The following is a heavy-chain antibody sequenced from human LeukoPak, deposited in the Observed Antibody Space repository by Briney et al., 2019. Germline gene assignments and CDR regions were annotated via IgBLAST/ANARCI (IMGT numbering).Heavy chain of an antibody. Sequence: ASVKVSCKAFGYTFTGYYMHWVRQAPGQGLEWMGWINPNSGGTNSAQKFQGGVTMTRDTSISTAYMELSRLRSDDTAVYYCASDWGLSQLEYCSNTNCYMGAFDIWGQGTMVTVSS. D-gene: IGHD2-2*02. CDR2: INPNSGGT. CDR3: ASDWGLSQLEYCSNTNCYMGAFDI. J-gene: IGHJ3*02. V-gene: IGHV1-2*02. CDR1: GYTFTGYY.